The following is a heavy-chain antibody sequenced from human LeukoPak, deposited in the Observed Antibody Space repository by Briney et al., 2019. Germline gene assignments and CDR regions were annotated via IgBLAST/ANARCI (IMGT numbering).Heavy chain of an antibody. Sequence: SETLSLTCTVSGNSISSGDNYWSWIRQPAGKGLEWIGRIYTSGSTNYNPSLKSRVTISGDTSKNQFFLRLSSVTAADTAVYYCARASYSYDINGWVPFDYWGQGTLVTVSS. V-gene: IGHV4-61*02. J-gene: IGHJ4*02. CDR2: IYTSGST. CDR3: ARASYSYDINGWVPFDY. D-gene: IGHD3-22*01. CDR1: GNSISSGDNY.